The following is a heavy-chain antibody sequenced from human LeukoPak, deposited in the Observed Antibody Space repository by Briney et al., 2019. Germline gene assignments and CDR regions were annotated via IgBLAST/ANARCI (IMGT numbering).Heavy chain of an antibody. J-gene: IGHJ6*04. CDR2: IRYDGSNK. CDR1: GFTFSSYG. V-gene: IGHV3-30*02. Sequence: GGSLRLSCAASGFTFSSYGMHWVRQAPGKGLEWVAFIRYDGSNKYYADSVKGRFTISRDNSKNTLYLQMNSLRAEDTAVYYCAKALGFITIFDVWGKGTTVTISS. D-gene: IGHD3-9*01. CDR3: AKALGFITIFDV.